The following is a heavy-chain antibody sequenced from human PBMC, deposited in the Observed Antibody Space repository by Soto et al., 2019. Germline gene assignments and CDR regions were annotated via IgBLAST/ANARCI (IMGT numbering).Heavy chain of an antibody. CDR3: ARDQGQLLPYYYYGMDV. D-gene: IGHD2-2*01. CDR1: GYTFTSYA. V-gene: IGHV1-3*01. Sequence: ASVKVSCKASGYTFTSYAMHWVRQAPGQRLEWMGWINAGNGNTKYSQKFQGRVTITGDTSASTAYMELSSLRFEDTAVYYCARDQGQLLPYYYYGMDVWGQGTTVTVSS. J-gene: IGHJ6*02. CDR2: INAGNGNT.